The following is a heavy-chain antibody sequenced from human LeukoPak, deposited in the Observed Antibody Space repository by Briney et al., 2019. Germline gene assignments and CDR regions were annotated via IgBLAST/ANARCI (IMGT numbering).Heavy chain of an antibody. Sequence: SSETLSLTCTVSGGSISSSSYYWGWIRQPPGKGLEWIGSIYYSGSTYYNPSLKSRVTISVDTSKNQFSLKLSSVTAADTAVYYCARGPSGCFDAFDIWGQGTMVTVSS. CDR3: ARGPSGCFDAFDI. D-gene: IGHD2-15*01. CDR1: GGSISSSSYY. V-gene: IGHV4-39*07. CDR2: IYYSGST. J-gene: IGHJ3*02.